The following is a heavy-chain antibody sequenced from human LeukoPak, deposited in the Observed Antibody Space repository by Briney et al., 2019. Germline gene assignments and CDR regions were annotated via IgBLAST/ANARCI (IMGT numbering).Heavy chain of an antibody. CDR3: AREAREAAAAHYYYYMDV. V-gene: IGHV1-8*03. Sequence: ASVKVSCKASGYTFTGYYIHWVRQATGQGLEWMGWMNPNSGNTGYAQEFQGRVTITRNTSISTAYMELSSLRSEDTAVYYCAREAREAAAAHYYYYMDVWGKGTTVTVSS. CDR2: MNPNSGNT. D-gene: IGHD6-13*01. CDR1: GYTFTGYY. J-gene: IGHJ6*03.